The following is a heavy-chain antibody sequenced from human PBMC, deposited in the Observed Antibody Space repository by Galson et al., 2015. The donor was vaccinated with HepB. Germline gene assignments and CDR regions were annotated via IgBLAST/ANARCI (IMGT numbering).Heavy chain of an antibody. CDR1: GSTLTSYY. V-gene: IGHV1-46*01. J-gene: IGHJ6*03. Sequence: SGKVSCQASGSTLTSYYMHWARQAPGQGREWMGIFNPSGGSTSYEQKFQGRVTMTRATSTSTVYMELRSLRSEEAAVYYCGRDAAIYDILTGWMGYMDVWGKGTTVTVSS. CDR3: GRDAAIYDILTGWMGYMDV. CDR2: FNPSGGST. D-gene: IGHD3-9*01.